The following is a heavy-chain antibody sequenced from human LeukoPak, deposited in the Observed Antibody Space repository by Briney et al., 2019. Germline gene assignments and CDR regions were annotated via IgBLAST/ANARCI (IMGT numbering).Heavy chain of an antibody. CDR3: ARDGRELYYYYYYMDV. V-gene: IGHV3-21*01. J-gene: IGHJ6*03. Sequence: GGSLGLSCAAPGFTFSSYSMNWVRQAPGKGLEWVSSISSSSSYIYYADSVKGRFTISRDNAKNSLYLQMNSLRAEDTAVYYCARDGRELYYYYYYMDVWGKGTTVTVSS. D-gene: IGHD1-7*01. CDR1: GFTFSSYS. CDR2: ISSSSSYI.